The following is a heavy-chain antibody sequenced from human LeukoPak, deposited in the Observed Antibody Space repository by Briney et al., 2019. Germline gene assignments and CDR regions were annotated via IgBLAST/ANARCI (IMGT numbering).Heavy chain of an antibody. CDR1: GYSFTGFY. Sequence: ASVKVSCTASGYSFTGFYIHWVRQAPGQGLEWMAWINPQTGATNYAQKFKGRITTTRDLSITTAYMEVTTLRSDDTAVYYCARGGDDSGLYFAYWGQGTLVTVSS. J-gene: IGHJ4*02. CDR2: INPQTGAT. D-gene: IGHD3-22*01. V-gene: IGHV1-2*02. CDR3: ARGGDDSGLYFAY.